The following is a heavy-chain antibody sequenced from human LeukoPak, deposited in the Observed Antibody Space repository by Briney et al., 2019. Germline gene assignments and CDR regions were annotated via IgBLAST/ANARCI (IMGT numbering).Heavy chain of an antibody. Sequence: SETLSLTCTVSGGSISSYYWSWIRQPPGKGLEWIGYIYYSGSTNYNPSLKSRVTISVDTSKNQFSLKLSSVTAADTAVYYCAREKGYDSSGYYLDYWGQGTLVTGSS. D-gene: IGHD3-22*01. V-gene: IGHV4-59*01. CDR1: GGSISSYY. J-gene: IGHJ4*02. CDR2: IYYSGST. CDR3: AREKGYDSSGYYLDY.